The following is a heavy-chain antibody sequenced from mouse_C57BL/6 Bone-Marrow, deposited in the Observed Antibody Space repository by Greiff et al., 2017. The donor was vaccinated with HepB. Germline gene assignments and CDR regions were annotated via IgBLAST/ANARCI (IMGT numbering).Heavy chain of an antibody. D-gene: IGHD3-3*01. J-gene: IGHJ3*01. CDR2: ISYDGSN. Sequence: EVQLQESGPGLVKPSQSLSLTCSVTGYSITSGYYWNWIRQFPGNKLEWMGYISYDGSNNYNPSLKNRISITRDTSKNQFFLKLNSVTTEDTATYYCASKRRAWFAYWGQGTLVTVSA. CDR3: ASKRRAWFAY. V-gene: IGHV3-6*01. CDR1: GYSITSGYY.